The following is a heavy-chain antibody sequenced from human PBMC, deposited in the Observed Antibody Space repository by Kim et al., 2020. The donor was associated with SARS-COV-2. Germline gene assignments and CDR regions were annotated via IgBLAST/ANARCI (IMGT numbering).Heavy chain of an antibody. CDR2: MNPNSGNT. D-gene: IGHD3-10*01. CDR3: ARGFILYYYGSGSYSYGMDV. CDR1: GYTFTSYD. Sequence: ASVKVYCKASGYTFTSYDINWVRQATGQGLEWMGWMNPNSGNTGYTQKFQGRVTMTRNTSISTAYMELSSLRSEDTAVYYCARGFILYYYGSGSYSYGMDVWGQGTTVTVSS. J-gene: IGHJ6*02. V-gene: IGHV1-8*01.